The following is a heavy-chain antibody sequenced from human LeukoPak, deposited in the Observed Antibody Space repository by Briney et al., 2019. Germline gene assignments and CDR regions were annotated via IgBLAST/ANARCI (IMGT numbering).Heavy chain of an antibody. V-gene: IGHV3-30*02. Sequence: GSLRLSCAASEFTFSSYGMHWVRQAPGKGLEWVAFIRYDGTNQYYADSVKGRFTISRDNSKNTLYLQMNSLRAEDTAVYYCARDRRYYDSTHAFDIWGQGTMVTVSS. CDR1: EFTFSSYG. D-gene: IGHD3-22*01. CDR2: IRYDGTNQ. CDR3: ARDRRYYDSTHAFDI. J-gene: IGHJ3*02.